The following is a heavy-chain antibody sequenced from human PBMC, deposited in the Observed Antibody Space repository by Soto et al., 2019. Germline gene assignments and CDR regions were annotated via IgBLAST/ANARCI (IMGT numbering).Heavy chain of an antibody. V-gene: IGHV3-49*03. CDR1: GFTFGDYA. J-gene: IGHJ4*02. CDR2: IRSKAYGGTT. Sequence: PGGSLRLSCTASGFTFGDYAMSWFRRAPGKGLEWVGFIRSKAYGGTTEYAASVKGRFTISRDDSKSIAYLQMNSLKTEDTAVYYCTKSVGGWSTGVSYFDYWGQGTLVTVSS. D-gene: IGHD6-19*01. CDR3: TKSVGGWSTGVSYFDY.